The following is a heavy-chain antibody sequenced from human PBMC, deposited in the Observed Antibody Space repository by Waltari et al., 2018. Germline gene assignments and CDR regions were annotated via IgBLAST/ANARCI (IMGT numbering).Heavy chain of an antibody. CDR1: GYSFTNYW. CDR2: FYQGAAEP. CDR3: ARLGTPHPSHPDFHD. Sequence: EVQLVQSGAEVKKPGESLKISCKASGYSFTNYWIGWVRRVPGRGLEWGGGFYQGAAEPTYSPAFQGHVTITADRSITTAFLQWNSLRASDTAIYYCARLGTPHPSHPDFHDWGQGTLVTVSS. J-gene: IGHJ4*02. V-gene: IGHV5-51*01.